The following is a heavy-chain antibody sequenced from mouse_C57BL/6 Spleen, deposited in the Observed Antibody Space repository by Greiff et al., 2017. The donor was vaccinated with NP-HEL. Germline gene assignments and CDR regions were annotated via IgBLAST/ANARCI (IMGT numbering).Heavy chain of an antibody. CDR3: AKKIITTVPYFDY. CDR2: IDPSDSYT. V-gene: IGHV1-50*01. D-gene: IGHD1-1*01. Sequence: QVQLQQPGAELVKPGASVKLSCKASGYTFTSYWMQWVKQRPGQGLEWIGEIDPSDSYTNYNQKFKGKATLTVDTSSSTAYMQLSSLTSEDSAVYYCAKKIITTVPYFDYWGQGTTLTVSS. CDR1: GYTFTSYW. J-gene: IGHJ2*01.